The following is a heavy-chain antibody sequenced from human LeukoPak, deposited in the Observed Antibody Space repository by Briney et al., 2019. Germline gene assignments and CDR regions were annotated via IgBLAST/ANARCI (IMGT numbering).Heavy chain of an antibody. Sequence: GGSLRLSCAASGFTFSGYSMNWVRQAPGKGLEWVSSISSSSSYIYYADSVKGRFTISRDNAKNSLYLQMNSLRAEDTAVYYCGRVSESLVNGGVSWSFDNWGQGTLVTVSS. V-gene: IGHV3-21*04. D-gene: IGHD2-15*01. CDR2: ISSSSSYI. CDR1: GFTFSGYS. CDR3: GRVSESLVNGGVSWSFDN. J-gene: IGHJ4*02.